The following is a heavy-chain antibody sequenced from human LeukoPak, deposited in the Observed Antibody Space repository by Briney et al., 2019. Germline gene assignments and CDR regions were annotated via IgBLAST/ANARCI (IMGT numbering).Heavy chain of an antibody. CDR1: GLTFSSYD. V-gene: IGHV3-30*03. J-gene: IGHJ4*02. D-gene: IGHD4/OR15-4a*01. Sequence: GGSLRLSCAASGLTFSSYDIHWVRQAPGKGLEWVAVISYDGSNKYYADSVKGRFTISRDNSKNTLYLQMNSLRAEDTAVYYCARRAGAYSHPYDYWGQGTLVTVSS. CDR3: ARRAGAYSHPYDY. CDR2: ISYDGSNK.